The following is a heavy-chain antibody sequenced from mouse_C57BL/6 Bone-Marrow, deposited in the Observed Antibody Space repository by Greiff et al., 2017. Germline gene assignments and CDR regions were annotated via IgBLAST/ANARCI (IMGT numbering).Heavy chain of an antibody. D-gene: IGHD4-1*01. CDR2: IWSGGST. CDR3: ARKGDWDEGFAY. Sequence: VQLQESGPGLVQPSQRLSITCTVSGFSLTSYGVHWVRQSPGKGLAWLGVIWSGGSTDYNAAFISRLSISKDNSKSQVFFKMNSLQADDTAIYYCARKGDWDEGFAYWGQGTLVTVSA. V-gene: IGHV2-2*01. J-gene: IGHJ3*01. CDR1: GFSLTSYG.